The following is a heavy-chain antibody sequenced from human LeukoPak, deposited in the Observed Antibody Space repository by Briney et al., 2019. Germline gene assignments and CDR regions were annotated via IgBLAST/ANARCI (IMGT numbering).Heavy chain of an antibody. Sequence: GGSLRLSCAASGFTFSGYWMHWGRHGPGKGLVWVSRINSDGSTTGYADSVKGRFTISRDNAKNTLYLQMNSLRAEDTAIYYCVRSYDYWGQGTLVTVSS. CDR3: VRSYDY. J-gene: IGHJ4*02. CDR2: INSDGSTT. CDR1: GFTFSGYW. V-gene: IGHV3-74*01.